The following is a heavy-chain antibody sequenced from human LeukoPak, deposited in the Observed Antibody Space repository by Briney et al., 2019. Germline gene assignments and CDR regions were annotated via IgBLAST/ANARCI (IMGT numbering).Heavy chain of an antibody. D-gene: IGHD2-15*01. CDR1: GGSFSGYY. J-gene: IGHJ6*02. CDR2: VNHSGST. CDR3: AREPPIGCSGGSCYYYYYGMDV. V-gene: IGHV4-34*01. Sequence: PSETLSLTCAVYGGSFSGYYWSWIRQPPGKGLEWIGEVNHSGSTNYNPSLKSRVTISVDTSKNQFSLKLSSVTAADTAVYYCAREPPIGCSGGSCYYYYYGMDVWGQGTTVTVSS.